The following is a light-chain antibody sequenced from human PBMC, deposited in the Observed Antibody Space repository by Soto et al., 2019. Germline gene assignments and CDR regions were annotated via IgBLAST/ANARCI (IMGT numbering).Light chain of an antibody. CDR2: EVS. J-gene: IGLJ3*02. CDR1: SSDVGGYNY. V-gene: IGLV2-14*01. CDR3: SSYTSSRV. Sequence: QSALTQPASVSGSPGQSITISCTGTSSDVGGYNYVSRYQQHPGKAPKLMIYEVSNRPSGVSNRFSGSKSGNTASLTISGLQAEDEADYYCSSYTSSRVFGGGTMLTVL.